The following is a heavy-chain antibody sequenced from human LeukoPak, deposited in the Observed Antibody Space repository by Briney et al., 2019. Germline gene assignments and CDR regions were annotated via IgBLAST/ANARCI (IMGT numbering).Heavy chain of an antibody. V-gene: IGHV3-23*01. CDR3: AKRDGGNSGDFDY. CDR2: VSGSGSST. J-gene: IGHJ4*02. D-gene: IGHD2-21*02. CDR1: GFTFNSYA. Sequence: GGSLRLSCAACGFTFNSYAMIWVRQAPGKGREGVSAVSGSGSSTYYTDSVRGRFTISRDHSKNTLHLQMNSLRADDAAVYYCAKRDGGNSGDFDYWGQGTLVTVSS.